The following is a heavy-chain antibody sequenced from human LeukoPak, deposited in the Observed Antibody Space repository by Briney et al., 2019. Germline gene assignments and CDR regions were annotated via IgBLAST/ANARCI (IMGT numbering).Heavy chain of an antibody. CDR3: ATVHGGDYYDSSGYRTNWLDP. J-gene: IGHJ5*02. CDR1: GYTLTELS. Sequence: ASVKVSCTVSGYTLTELSMHWVRQAPGKGLEWMGGFDPEDGETIHAQKFQGRVTMTEDTSTDTAYMELSSLRSEDTAVYYCATVHGGDYYDSSGYRTNWLDPWGQGTLVTVSS. D-gene: IGHD3-22*01. CDR2: FDPEDGET. V-gene: IGHV1-24*01.